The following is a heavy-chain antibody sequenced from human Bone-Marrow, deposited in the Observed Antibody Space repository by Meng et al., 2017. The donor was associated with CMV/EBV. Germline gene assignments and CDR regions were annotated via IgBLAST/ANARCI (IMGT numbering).Heavy chain of an antibody. D-gene: IGHD3-3*01. CDR3: ATDTYYDFWSGYYRQFDY. V-gene: IGHV4-34*01. CDR1: GGSFSGYY. Sequence: SETLSLTCAVYGGSFSGYYWSWIRQPPGKGLEWIGEINHSGSTNYNPSLKSRVTISVDTSKNQFSLKLSSVTAADTAVYYCATDTYYDFWSGYYRQFDYWGQGTLVTVPQ. J-gene: IGHJ4*02. CDR2: INHSGST.